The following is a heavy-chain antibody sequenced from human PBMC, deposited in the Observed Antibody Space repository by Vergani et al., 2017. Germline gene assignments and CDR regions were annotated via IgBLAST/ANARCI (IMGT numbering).Heavy chain of an antibody. CDR1: GGSFSGYY. V-gene: IGHV4-34*01. CDR2: INHSGST. CDR3: ARVRKKEWLVRGGYYYMDV. D-gene: IGHD6-19*01. Sequence: QVQLQQWGAGLLKPSETLSLTCAVYGGSFSGYYWSWIRQPPGKGLEWIGEINHSGSTNYNPSLKSRVTISVDTSKNQFSLKLSSVTAADTAVYYCARVRKKEWLVRGGYYYMDVWGKGP. J-gene: IGHJ6*03.